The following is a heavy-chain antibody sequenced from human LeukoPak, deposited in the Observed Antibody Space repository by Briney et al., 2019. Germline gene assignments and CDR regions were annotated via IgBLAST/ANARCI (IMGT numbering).Heavy chain of an antibody. D-gene: IGHD2-8*02. V-gene: IGHV3-9*01. CDR1: GFRFDDYA. Sequence: GGSLRLSCAASGFRFDDYAMHWVRQAPGKGLEWVSGISWNSGSIVYADSVKGRFTISRDNSKNSLYLQMNSLRAEDTALYYCAEDMSFGLPPTGHYYGMDVWGQGTTVTVSS. CDR3: AEDMSFGLPPTGHYYGMDV. J-gene: IGHJ6*02. CDR2: ISWNSGSI.